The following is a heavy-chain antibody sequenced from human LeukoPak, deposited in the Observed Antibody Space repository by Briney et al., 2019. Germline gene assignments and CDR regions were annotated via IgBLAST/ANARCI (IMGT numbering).Heavy chain of an antibody. CDR3: ARDRYYDATGQVDY. D-gene: IGHD3-22*01. CDR1: GYTFITYA. CDR2: ISAYSGNT. V-gene: IGHV1-18*01. Sequence: ASVKVSCKASGYTFITYAISWVRQAPGQGLEWMGWISAYSGNTNYAQNLQGRVTMTTDTSTSTAYMELRSLRSDDTAVYYCARDRYYDATGQVDYWGQGTLVTVSS. J-gene: IGHJ4*02.